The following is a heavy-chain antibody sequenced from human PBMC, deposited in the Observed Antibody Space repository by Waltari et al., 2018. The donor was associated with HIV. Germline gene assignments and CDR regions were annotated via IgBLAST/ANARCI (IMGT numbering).Heavy chain of an antibody. CDR1: GGSISSYY. Sequence: QVQLQESGPGLVKPSETLSLTCTVSGGSISSYYWSWIRQPPGKGLEWIGYIYYSGSTNYNPSLKSRVTISVDTSKNQFSLKLSSVTAADTAVYYCARVGQNRYSGSSYYFDYWGQGTLVTVSS. D-gene: IGHD1-26*01. CDR3: ARVGQNRYSGSSYYFDY. V-gene: IGHV4-59*01. CDR2: IYYSGST. J-gene: IGHJ4*02.